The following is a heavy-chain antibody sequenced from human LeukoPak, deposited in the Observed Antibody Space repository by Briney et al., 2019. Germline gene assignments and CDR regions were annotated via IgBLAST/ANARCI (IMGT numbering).Heavy chain of an antibody. V-gene: IGHV3-23*01. D-gene: IGHD2-8*01. CDR2: ISDSGDYT. CDR1: GFTFSSYA. Sequence: GGSLRLSCAVSGFTFSSYAMRWVRQAPGEGVEWVSVISDSGDYTSYADSVRGRFPISRDNSRNTLYLQIISLTPEDTAVYYCAKDTSIGKYCTNGVCSPFDYWGQGTLVTVSS. J-gene: IGHJ4*02. CDR3: AKDTSIGKYCTNGVCSPFDY.